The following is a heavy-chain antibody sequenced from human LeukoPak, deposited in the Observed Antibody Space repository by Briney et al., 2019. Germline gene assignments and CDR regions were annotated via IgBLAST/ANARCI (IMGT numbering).Heavy chain of an antibody. V-gene: IGHV4-34*01. Sequence: KPSETLSLTCAVYGGSFSGYYWSWTRQPPGKGLEWIGEINHSGSTNYNPSLRSRVTISVDTSKNQFSLKLSSVTAADTAVYYCAGLVMGSFDYWGQGTLVTVSS. J-gene: IGHJ4*02. CDR2: INHSGST. D-gene: IGHD2-15*01. CDR1: GGSFSGYY. CDR3: AGLVMGSFDY.